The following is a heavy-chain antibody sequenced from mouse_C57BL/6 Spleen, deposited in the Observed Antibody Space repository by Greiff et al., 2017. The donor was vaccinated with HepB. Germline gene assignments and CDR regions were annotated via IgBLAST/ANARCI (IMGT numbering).Heavy chain of an antibody. CDR1: GFSLTSYA. D-gene: IGHD1-1*01. CDR3: ARTGGSSYVGAMDY. V-gene: IGHV2-9-1*01. J-gene: IGHJ4*01. Sequence: QVQLQQSGPGLVAPSQSLSITCTVSGFSLTSYAISWVRQPPGKGLEWLGVIWTGGGTNYNSALKSRLSISKDNSKSQVFLKMNSLQTDDTARYYCARTGGSSYVGAMDYWGQGTSVTVSS. CDR2: IWTGGGT.